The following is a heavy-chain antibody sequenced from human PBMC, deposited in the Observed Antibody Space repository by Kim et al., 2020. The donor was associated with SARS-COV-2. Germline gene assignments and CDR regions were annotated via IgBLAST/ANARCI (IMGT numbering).Heavy chain of an antibody. CDR2: ISGSGGST. CDR1: GFTFSSYA. V-gene: IGHV3-23*01. J-gene: IGHJ6*02. CDR3: AKEGENYYGSGSYPLAWEYYYYGMDV. Sequence: GGSLRLSCAASGFTFSSYAMSWVRQAPGKGLEWVSAISGSGGSTYYADSVKGRFTISRDNSKNTLYLQMNSLRAEDTAVYYCAKEGENYYGSGSYPLAWEYYYYGMDVWGQGTTVTVSS. D-gene: IGHD3-10*01.